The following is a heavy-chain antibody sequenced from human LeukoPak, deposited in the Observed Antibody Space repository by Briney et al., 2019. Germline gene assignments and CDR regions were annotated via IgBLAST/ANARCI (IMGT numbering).Heavy chain of an antibody. V-gene: IGHV4-59*01. CDR3: ARDYAFDI. J-gene: IGHJ3*02. CDR1: GDSISSYY. Sequence: PSETLSLTCTVSGDSISSYYWSWIRQPPGKGLEWIGYIYYSGDTNYNPSLKSRVTISIDTSKNQFSLKLTSVTAADTAVYYCARDYAFDIWGQGTMVTVSS. CDR2: IYYSGDT.